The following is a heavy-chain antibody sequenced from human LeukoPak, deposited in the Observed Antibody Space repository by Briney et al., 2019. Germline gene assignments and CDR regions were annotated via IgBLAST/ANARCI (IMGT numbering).Heavy chain of an antibody. J-gene: IGHJ5*01. CDR1: GYTFSIYR. V-gene: IGHV5-51*01. CDR3: ARRGWFDS. CDR2: IYPADSDT. D-gene: IGHD3-16*01. Sequence: KCGESLKISCKASGYTFSIYRIGWVRQMPGKGLEWMGIIYPADSDTRYSPSFEGQVTISADKSISTAYLQWSSLKASDTAMYYCARRGWFDSWGQGTLVTVSS.